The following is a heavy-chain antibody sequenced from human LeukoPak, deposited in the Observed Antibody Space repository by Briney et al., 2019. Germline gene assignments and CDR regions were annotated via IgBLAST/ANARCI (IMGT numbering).Heavy chain of an antibody. D-gene: IGHD1-26*01. V-gene: IGHV3-21*01. CDR2: ISSSSSYI. CDR1: GFTFSSYG. CDR3: ARDGIVGATGGSGY. Sequence: RSGGSLRLSCAASGFTFSSYGMTWVRQAPGKGLEWVSSISSSSSYIYYADSVKGRFTISRDNAKNSLYLQMNSLRAEETAVYYCARDGIVGATGGSGYWGQGTLVTVSS. J-gene: IGHJ4*02.